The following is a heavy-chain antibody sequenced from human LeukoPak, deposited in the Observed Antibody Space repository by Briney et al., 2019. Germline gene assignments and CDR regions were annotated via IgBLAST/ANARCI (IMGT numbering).Heavy chain of an antibody. Sequence: GGSLRLSCAASGFTFSYYWMSWVRQAPGKGPEWVANIKQDGSGKFYVDSVKGRFTISRDNARNSLYLQMNNLRGEDTAIYYCARDAGNSGYGCDLWGQGTLVTVSS. CDR3: ARDAGNSGYGCDL. CDR1: GFTFSYYW. D-gene: IGHD5-12*01. J-gene: IGHJ5*02. CDR2: IKQDGSGK. V-gene: IGHV3-7*01.